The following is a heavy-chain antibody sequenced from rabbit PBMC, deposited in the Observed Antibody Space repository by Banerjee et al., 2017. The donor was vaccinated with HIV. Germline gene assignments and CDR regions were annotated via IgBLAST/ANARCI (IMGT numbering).Heavy chain of an antibody. Sequence: QEHLEESGGDLVKAEGSLTLTCTASGFSFSNKAVMCWVRQAPGKGLEWIACINTSSGNTVYASWAKGRFTISKTSSTTVTLQMTSLTAADTATYFCARNSAGYGSITRLDLWGPGTLVTVS. CDR1: GFSFSNKAV. CDR2: INTSSGNT. J-gene: IGHJ3*01. D-gene: IGHD6-1*01. V-gene: IGHV1S45*01. CDR3: ARNSAGYGSITRLDL.